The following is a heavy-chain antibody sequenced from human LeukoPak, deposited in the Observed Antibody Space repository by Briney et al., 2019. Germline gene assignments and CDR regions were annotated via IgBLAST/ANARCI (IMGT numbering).Heavy chain of an antibody. V-gene: IGHV4-34*12. CDR3: ARGPAAVHP. CDR2: ILHTGTT. J-gene: IGHJ5*02. Sequence: PSGALSLPCAGSGFSLTNHYWSGIRPPPGKGLEWIGEILHTGTTNYNPSFKSRVTISIDTSKNQFFLNLTSVTAADTAVYYCARGPAAVHPWGQGTLVTVSS. CDR1: GFSLTNHY. D-gene: IGHD6-13*01.